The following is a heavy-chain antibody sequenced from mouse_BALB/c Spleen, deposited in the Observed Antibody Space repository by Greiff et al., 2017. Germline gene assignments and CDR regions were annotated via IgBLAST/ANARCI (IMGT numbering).Heavy chain of an antibody. D-gene: IGHD1-2*01. CDR3: AKDYGTFAY. J-gene: IGHJ3*01. CDR1: GYTFTDYE. V-gene: IGHV1-15*01. Sequence: QVQLQQSGAELVRPGASVKLSCTALGYTFTDYEMHWVKQTPVHGLEWIGAIHPGSGGTAYNQKFKGEATLNADKSSSTAYMELSSVTSEDTAVYYCAKDYGTFAYWGQGTLVTVSA. CDR2: IHPGSGGT.